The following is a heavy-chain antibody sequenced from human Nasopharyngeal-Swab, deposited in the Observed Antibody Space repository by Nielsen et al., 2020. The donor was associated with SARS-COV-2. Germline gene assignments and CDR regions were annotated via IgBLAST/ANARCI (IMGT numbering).Heavy chain of an antibody. Sequence: ASVKVSCKASGYTFSTYGISWVRQAPGQGLKWMGWISAYNGNRNYAHKLQGRVTMTTDTSTSTAYMELRSLRSDDTAVYYCAGAPYCSGSSCYYFDYWGQGTLVTVSS. CDR3: AGAPYCSGSSCYYFDY. V-gene: IGHV1-18*01. D-gene: IGHD2-15*01. CDR2: ISAYNGNR. J-gene: IGHJ4*02. CDR1: GYTFSTYG.